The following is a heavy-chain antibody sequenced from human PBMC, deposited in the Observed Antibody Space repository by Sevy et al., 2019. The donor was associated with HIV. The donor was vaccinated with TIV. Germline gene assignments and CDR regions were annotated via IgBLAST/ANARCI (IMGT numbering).Heavy chain of an antibody. Sequence: SETLSLTCAVSGGSVSSGDYYWSWIRQPPGKGLEWIGYVSYIGSTNYSPSLKSRLTIPVDTSRNQFSLKLNSVTAADTAVYYCARDRIAAAGGHFDYWGQGILVTVSS. CDR1: GGSVSSGDYY. V-gene: IGHV4-61*08. CDR2: VSYIGST. CDR3: ARDRIAAAGGHFDY. J-gene: IGHJ4*02. D-gene: IGHD6-13*01.